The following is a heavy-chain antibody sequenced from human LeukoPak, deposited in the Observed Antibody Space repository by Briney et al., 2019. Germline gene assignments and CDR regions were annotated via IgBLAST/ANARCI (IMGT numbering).Heavy chain of an antibody. CDR1: GFTFSSYA. CDR2: ISGSGGST. Sequence: PGGSLRLSCAASGFTFSSYAMSWVRQAPGKGLEWVSAISGSGGSTYYADSVKGRFTISRDNSKNTLYLQMNSLRAEDTAVYYCAKMGGDPHYNYYYYGMDVWGQGTTVTVSS. D-gene: IGHD2-21*01. V-gene: IGHV3-23*01. CDR3: AKMGGDPHYNYYYYGMDV. J-gene: IGHJ6*02.